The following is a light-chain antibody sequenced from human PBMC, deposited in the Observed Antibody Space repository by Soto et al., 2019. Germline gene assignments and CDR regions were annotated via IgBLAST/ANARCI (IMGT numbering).Light chain of an antibody. J-gene: IGKJ2*01. CDR3: HQYDDWPPGYT. CDR2: GAS. Sequence: ETVLTQSPATLSLSPGERATLSCRASQSVTSYLAWYQQKPGQAPRLLIHGASTRATGIPARFSGSGSGAEFTLTISSLQSEDFAVYYCHQYDDWPPGYTFGQGTKLEI. V-gene: IGKV3-15*01. CDR1: QSVTSY.